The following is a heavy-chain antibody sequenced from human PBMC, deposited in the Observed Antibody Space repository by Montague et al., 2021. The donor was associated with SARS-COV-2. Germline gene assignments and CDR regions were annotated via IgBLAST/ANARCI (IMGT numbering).Heavy chain of an antibody. V-gene: IGHV6-1*01. D-gene: IGHD1-1*01. CDR3: AREGTVPGPRGIYFDD. Sequence: CAISGDSVFKNRAGSNWHREEPPSDLEWVCRLQCGKKSYTDHPPSAKTRITITPDTSNNQFSLHLNSVTPGDTAVYYCAREGTVPGPRGIYFDDWGQGTLVTVSS. J-gene: IGHJ4*02. CDR1: GDSVFKNRAG. CDR2: LQCGKKSYT.